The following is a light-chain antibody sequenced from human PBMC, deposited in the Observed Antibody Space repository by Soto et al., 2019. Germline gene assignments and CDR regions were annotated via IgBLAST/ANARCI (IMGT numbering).Light chain of an antibody. CDR1: SGDIGSYHR. CDR3: SSYTNIKTRACV. V-gene: IGLV2-14*01. Sequence: QSALTQPASVSGSPGQSITISCTGTSGDIGSYHRVSWYQQHPGKAPKLIIYEVTDRPSGVSNRFSGSKSGNTASLTISGLQAEDEAEYYCSSYTNIKTRACVFGTGTQLTVL. J-gene: IGLJ1*01. CDR2: EVT.